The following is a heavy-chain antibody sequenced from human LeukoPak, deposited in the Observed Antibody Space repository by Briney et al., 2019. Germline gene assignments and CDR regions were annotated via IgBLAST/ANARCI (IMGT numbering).Heavy chain of an antibody. CDR3: ARNRELERVFDY. Sequence: GGSLRLSCAASGFTFSSYAMCWVRQAPGKGLEWVSAISGGGSTYYADSVKGRFTISRDNAKNSLYLQMNSLRAEDTAVYYCARNRELERVFDYWGQGTLVTVSS. D-gene: IGHD1-1*01. CDR2: ISGGGST. CDR1: GFTFSSYA. V-gene: IGHV3-23*01. J-gene: IGHJ4*02.